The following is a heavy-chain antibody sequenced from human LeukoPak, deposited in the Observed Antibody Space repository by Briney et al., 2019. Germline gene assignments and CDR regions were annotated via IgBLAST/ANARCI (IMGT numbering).Heavy chain of an antibody. CDR1: GFTFSSFA. CDR2: IKSNGGST. Sequence: GGSLRLSCAASGFTFSSFAMHWVRQAPGKRLEYVSGIKSNGGSTYYANSVKGRFTISRDNSKNTLYLQMSSLRPEDMAVYYCARAVDVSRFFDYWGQGTLVTVSS. D-gene: IGHD3-3*01. CDR3: ARAVDVSRFFDY. J-gene: IGHJ4*02. V-gene: IGHV3-64*01.